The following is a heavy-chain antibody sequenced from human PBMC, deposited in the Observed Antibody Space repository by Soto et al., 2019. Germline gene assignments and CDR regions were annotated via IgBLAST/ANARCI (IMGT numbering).Heavy chain of an antibody. Sequence: EVQLVQSGAEVKKPGESLKISCKGSGYSFTSYWIGWVRQMPGKGLEWMGIIYPGDSDTRYSPSFQGQVTISSDKSISTAYPQWSSLKASDTAMYYCARHEGYYGSPAAGLFDYWGQGTLVTVSS. J-gene: IGHJ4*02. V-gene: IGHV5-51*01. CDR1: GYSFTSYW. D-gene: IGHD3-10*01. CDR3: ARHEGYYGSPAAGLFDY. CDR2: IYPGDSDT.